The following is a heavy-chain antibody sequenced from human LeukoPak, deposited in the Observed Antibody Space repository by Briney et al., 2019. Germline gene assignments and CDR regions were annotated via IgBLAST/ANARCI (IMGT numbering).Heavy chain of an antibody. Sequence: ASVKVSCKVSGYTLTELSMHWVRQAPGKGLEWMGGFDPEDGETIYAQKFQGRVTMTEDTSTDTAYMELSSLRSEDTAVYYCATPRSGYYSLGYWGQGTLVTVSS. CDR3: ATPRSGYYSLGY. V-gene: IGHV1-24*01. CDR1: GYTLTELS. J-gene: IGHJ4*02. D-gene: IGHD3-22*01. CDR2: FDPEDGET.